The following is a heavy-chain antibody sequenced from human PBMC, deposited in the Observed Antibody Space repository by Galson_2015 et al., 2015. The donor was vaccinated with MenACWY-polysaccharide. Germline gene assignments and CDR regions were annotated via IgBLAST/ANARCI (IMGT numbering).Heavy chain of an antibody. Sequence: SLRLSCAGSGLTFNGYAMGWVRQAPGKGLEWVGGLSPTTGNTYYADSVRGRFTISRDNSKNTLYLQMDSLRAEDTALYYCAKGAAHYGSGNYYDYWGQGTQVTVSS. V-gene: IGHV3-23*01. CDR3: AKGAAHYGSGNYYDY. J-gene: IGHJ4*02. D-gene: IGHD3-10*01. CDR2: LSPTTGNT. CDR1: GLTFNGYA.